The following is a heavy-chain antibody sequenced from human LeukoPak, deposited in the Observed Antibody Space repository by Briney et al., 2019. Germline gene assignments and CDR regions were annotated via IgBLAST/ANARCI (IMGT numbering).Heavy chain of an antibody. V-gene: IGHV1-46*01. CDR3: ARESGDSSSPVYFDY. J-gene: IGHJ4*02. CDR2: INPSGGST. Sequence: GASVKVSCKASGYAFTSYYMHWVRQAPGQGLEWMGIINPSGGSTSYAQKFQGRVTMTRDTSTSTVYMELSSLRSEDTAVYYCARESGDSSSPVYFDYRGQGTLVTVSS. D-gene: IGHD6-13*01. CDR1: GYAFTSYY.